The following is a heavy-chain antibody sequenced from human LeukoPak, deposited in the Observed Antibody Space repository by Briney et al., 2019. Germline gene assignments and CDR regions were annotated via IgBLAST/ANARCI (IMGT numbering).Heavy chain of an antibody. Sequence: GGSLRLSCAASGFTFSDYYMSWIRQAPGKGLEWVSYISRSGSAIYYADSVKGRFTISRDNAKNSLYLQMNSLRAEDTAVYYCASGLRFLEWLGAFDIWGQGTMVTASS. CDR2: ISRSGSAI. J-gene: IGHJ3*02. D-gene: IGHD3-3*01. CDR3: ASGLRFLEWLGAFDI. CDR1: GFTFSDYY. V-gene: IGHV3-11*04.